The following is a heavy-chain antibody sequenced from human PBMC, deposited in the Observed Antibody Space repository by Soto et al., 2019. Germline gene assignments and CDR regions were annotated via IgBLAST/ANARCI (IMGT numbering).Heavy chain of an antibody. CDR1: GGSISSYY. J-gene: IGHJ4*02. Sequence: SETLSLTCTVSGGSISSYYWSWIRQPPGKGLEWIGYIYSSGSTNYNPSLKSRVTISVDTSKNQFSLKLSSVTAADTAVYYCVRHTRYSSGWYYFDYRGQGTLATVCS. D-gene: IGHD6-19*01. CDR3: VRHTRYSSGWYYFDY. CDR2: IYSSGST. V-gene: IGHV4-59*08.